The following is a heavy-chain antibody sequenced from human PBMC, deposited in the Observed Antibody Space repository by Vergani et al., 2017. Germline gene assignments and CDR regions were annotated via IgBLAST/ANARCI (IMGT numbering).Heavy chain of an antibody. V-gene: IGHV4-39*01. Sequence: QLQLQESGPGLVKPSETLSLTCTVSGGSISSSSYYWGWIRQPPGKGLEWIGSIYYSGSTYYNPSLKSRVTISVDTSKNQFSLKLSSVTAADTAVYYCARGIGPRSSFDYWGQGTLVTVSS. CDR1: GGSISSSSYY. J-gene: IGHJ4*02. CDR2: IYYSGST. CDR3: ARGIGPRSSFDY.